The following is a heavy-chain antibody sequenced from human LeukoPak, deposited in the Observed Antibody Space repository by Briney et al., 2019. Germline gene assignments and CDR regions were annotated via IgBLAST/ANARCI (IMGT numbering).Heavy chain of an antibody. Sequence: SETLSLTCAVYGGSFSGYYWSWIRQPPGKGLEWIGEINHSGSTNYNPSLKSRVTISVDTSKNQFSLKLSSVTAADTAVYYCARDKYCTNGVCYYNGFDYWGQGTLVTVSS. J-gene: IGHJ4*02. CDR2: INHSGST. CDR3: ARDKYCTNGVCYYNGFDY. D-gene: IGHD2-8*01. V-gene: IGHV4-34*01. CDR1: GGSFSGYY.